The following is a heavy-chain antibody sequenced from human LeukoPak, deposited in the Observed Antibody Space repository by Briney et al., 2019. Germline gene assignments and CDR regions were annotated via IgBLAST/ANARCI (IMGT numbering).Heavy chain of an antibody. CDR2: INAGNGNT. J-gene: IGHJ5*02. Sequence: ASVKVSCKASGYTFTSYAMHCVRQAPGQRLERMGRINAGNGNTKYSQKFQGGVTITRDTSASTAYMELSSLRSEDTAVYYCARLYSSGWYLFPWGQGTLVTVSS. D-gene: IGHD6-19*01. V-gene: IGHV1-3*01. CDR3: ARLYSSGWYLFP. CDR1: GYTFTSYA.